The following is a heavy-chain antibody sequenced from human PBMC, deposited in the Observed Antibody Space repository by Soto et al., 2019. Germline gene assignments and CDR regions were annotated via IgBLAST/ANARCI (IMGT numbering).Heavy chain of an antibody. J-gene: IGHJ6*02. V-gene: IGHV3-73*01. CDR2: IRSKANSYAT. Sequence: GVSLILSCAASGFTFSSSAMHWVRQASGKGLEWVGRIRSKANSYATAYAASVKGRFTISRDDSKNTAYLQMNSLKTEDTAVYYCTRPSYYDFWSGSYGMDVWGQGTTVTVSS. D-gene: IGHD3-3*01. CDR3: TRPSYYDFWSGSYGMDV. CDR1: GFTFSSSA.